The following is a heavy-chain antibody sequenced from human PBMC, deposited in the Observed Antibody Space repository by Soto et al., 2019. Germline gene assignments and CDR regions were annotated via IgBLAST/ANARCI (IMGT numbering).Heavy chain of an antibody. CDR1: GGSISSYY. D-gene: IGHD5-12*01. CDR3: ARQPRHEMAIDY. CDR2: IYYSGST. J-gene: IGHJ4*02. V-gene: IGHV4-59*08. Sequence: SETLSLTCTVSGGSISSYYWSWIRQPPAKGLEWIGYIYYSGSTNYNPSLKSRVTISVDTSKNQFSLKLSSVTAADTAVYYCARQPRHEMAIDYWGQGTLVTV.